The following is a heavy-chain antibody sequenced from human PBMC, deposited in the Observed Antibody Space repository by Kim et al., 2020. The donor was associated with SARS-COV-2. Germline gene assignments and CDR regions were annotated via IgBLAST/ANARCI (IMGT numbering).Heavy chain of an antibody. D-gene: IGHD1-1*01. Sequence: GGSLRLSCAASGYTFNTYAVSWVRQAPGKGLECVSLITGSGRTTYYADSVRGRFTISRDNSKVTLYLQMNSLRAEDSALYYCAREYNGLFGSWGQGTLVTVSS. J-gene: IGHJ4*02. CDR3: AREYNGLFGS. V-gene: IGHV3-23*03. CDR1: GYTFNTYA. CDR2: ITGSGRTT.